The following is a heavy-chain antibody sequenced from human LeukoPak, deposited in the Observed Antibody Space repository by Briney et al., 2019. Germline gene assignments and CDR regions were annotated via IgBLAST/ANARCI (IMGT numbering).Heavy chain of an antibody. Sequence: GGSLRLSCAASGFTFRDYYMSWIRQAPGKGLEWVSYISSSGSTIYYADSVKGRFTNSRDNAKNSLYLQMNSLRAEDTAVYYCARDRYGDYLFDYWGQGTLVTVSS. J-gene: IGHJ4*02. CDR1: GFTFRDYY. V-gene: IGHV3-11*01. CDR2: ISSSGSTI. D-gene: IGHD4-17*01. CDR3: ARDRYGDYLFDY.